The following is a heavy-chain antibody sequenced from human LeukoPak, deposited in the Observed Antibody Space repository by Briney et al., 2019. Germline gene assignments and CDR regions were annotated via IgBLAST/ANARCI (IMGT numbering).Heavy chain of an antibody. CDR2: ISAYNGNT. CDR3: ARVGSLYSSSWYRNYYYYYMDV. D-gene: IGHD6-13*01. CDR1: GYTFTSYG. Sequence: ASVKVSCKASGYTFTSYGISWVRQAPGQGLEWMGWISAYNGNTNYAQKLQGGVTMTTDTSTSTAYMELRSLRSDDTAVYYCARVGSLYSSSWYRNYYYYYMDVWGKGTTVTVSS. J-gene: IGHJ6*03. V-gene: IGHV1-18*01.